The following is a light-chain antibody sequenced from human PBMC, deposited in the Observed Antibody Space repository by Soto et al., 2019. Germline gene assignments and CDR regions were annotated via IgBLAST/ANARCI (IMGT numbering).Light chain of an antibody. CDR2: DAS. J-gene: IGKJ1*01. CDR3: KQYNGDSSWT. Sequence: DIQMTQSPSTLSASVGDRVTIACRASQSISRWLAWYQQKPGKAPKVLIWDASSLRRGVPSRFSGSGYGTECTLTMSCLLPDDFGTYDCKQYNGDSSWTFGQGTKVEI. V-gene: IGKV1-5*01. CDR1: QSISRW.